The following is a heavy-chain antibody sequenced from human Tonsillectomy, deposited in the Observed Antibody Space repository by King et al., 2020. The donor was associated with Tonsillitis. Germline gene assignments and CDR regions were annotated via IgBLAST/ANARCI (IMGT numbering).Heavy chain of an antibody. D-gene: IGHD3-16*02. CDR3: ARDRYTSTLFDF. CDR1: GGTFSSYA. V-gene: IGHV1-69*09. Sequence: QLVQSGAEVKKPGSSVKVSCKASGGTFSSYAISWVRQAPGQGLEWMGRIMPILGIANYAQKFQGSVTMTADKSTSTAYMELSSLRSEDTAVYYCARDRYTSTLFDFWGQGTLVTVSS. CDR2: IMPILGIA. J-gene: IGHJ5*01.